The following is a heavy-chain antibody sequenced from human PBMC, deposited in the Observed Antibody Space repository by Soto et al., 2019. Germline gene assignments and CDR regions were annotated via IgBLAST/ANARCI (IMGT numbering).Heavy chain of an antibody. CDR3: ARELLAANDYGGNIPRHTGHDY. D-gene: IGHD4-17*01. CDR2: INPSGGST. CDR1: GYTLTSYY. Sequence: ASVKVSCKASGYTLTSYYMHWVRQAPVQGLEWMGIINPSGGSTSYAQKFQGRVTMTRDTSTSTVYMGLSSLRSEDTAVYYSARELLAANDYGGNIPRHTGHDYWGQRTLVTVSS. J-gene: IGHJ4*02. V-gene: IGHV1-46*01.